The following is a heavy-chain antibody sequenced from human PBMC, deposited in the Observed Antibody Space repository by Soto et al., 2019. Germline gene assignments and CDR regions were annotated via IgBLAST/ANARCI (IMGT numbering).Heavy chain of an antibody. CDR1: GGSISSGDYY. J-gene: IGHJ5*02. D-gene: IGHD3-3*01. Sequence: QEQLQESGPGLVKPSQTLSLTCTVSGGSISSGDYYWSWIRQHPGKGLEWIGYIYYSGSTYYNPSLKSRVTISVDTSKNRFSLKLSSVTAADTAVYYCARWWSGSRQGFDPWGQGTLVTVSS. CDR2: IYYSGST. CDR3: ARWWSGSRQGFDP. V-gene: IGHV4-31*03.